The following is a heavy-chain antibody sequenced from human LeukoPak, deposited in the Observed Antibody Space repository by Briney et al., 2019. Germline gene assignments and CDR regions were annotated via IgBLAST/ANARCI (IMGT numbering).Heavy chain of an antibody. CDR2: IYSGGST. CDR3: ARNGYFEWSSGILTGYSYYFDY. V-gene: IGHV3-53*01. CDR1: GFTVSSNY. D-gene: IGHD3-9*01. J-gene: IGHJ4*02. Sequence: GGSLRLSCAASGFTVSSNYMSWVRQAPGKGLEWVSVIYSGGSTYYADSVKGRFTISRDNAKNSLYLQMNSLRAEDTAVYYCARNGYFEWSSGILTGYSYYFDYWGQGTLVTVSS.